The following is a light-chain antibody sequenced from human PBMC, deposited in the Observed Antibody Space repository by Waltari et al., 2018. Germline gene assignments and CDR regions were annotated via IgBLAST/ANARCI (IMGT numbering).Light chain of an antibody. CDR1: QYVLYSSNNKNY. Sequence: DIVMTQSPDSLAVSLGETATINCTSSQYVLYSSNNKNYLAWYQQKPGQPPKLLIYWASTRESGVPDRFSGSGSGTDFTLTISSLQAEDVAVYYCQQYFTAPQTFGQGTKLEIK. J-gene: IGKJ2*01. CDR3: QQYFTAPQT. V-gene: IGKV4-1*01. CDR2: WAS.